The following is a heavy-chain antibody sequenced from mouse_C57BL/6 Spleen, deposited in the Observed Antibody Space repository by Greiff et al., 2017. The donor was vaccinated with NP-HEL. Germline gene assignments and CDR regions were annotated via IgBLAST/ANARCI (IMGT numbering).Heavy chain of an antibody. CDR1: GYTFTSYW. V-gene: IGHV1-50*01. CDR2: IDPSDSYT. CDR3: ARWGTTVPYWYFDV. J-gene: IGHJ1*03. Sequence: QVQLKQPGAELVKPGASVKLSCKASGYTFTSYWMQWVKQRPGQGLEWIGEIDPSDSYTNYNQKFKGKATLTVDTSSSTAYMQLSSLTSEDSAVYYCARWGTTVPYWYFDVWGTGTTVTVSS. D-gene: IGHD1-1*01.